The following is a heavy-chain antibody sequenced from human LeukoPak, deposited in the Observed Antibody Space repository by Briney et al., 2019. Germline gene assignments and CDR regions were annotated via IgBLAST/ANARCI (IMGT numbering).Heavy chain of an antibody. Sequence: PGGSLRLSCAASGFTFSSYGMHWVRQAPGKGLEWVAVISYDGSNKYYADSVKGRFTISRDNSKNTLYLQMNSLRAEDTAVYYCWTGTYYFDYWGQGTLVTVSS. CDR1: GFTFSSYG. CDR2: ISYDGSNK. D-gene: IGHD1/OR15-1a*01. V-gene: IGHV3-30*03. CDR3: WTGTYYFDY. J-gene: IGHJ4*02.